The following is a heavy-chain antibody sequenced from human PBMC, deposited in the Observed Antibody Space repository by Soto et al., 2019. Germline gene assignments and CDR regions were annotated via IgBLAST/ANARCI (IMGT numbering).Heavy chain of an antibody. J-gene: IGHJ6*02. CDR2: IWYDGRNK. V-gene: IGHV3-33*08. CDR1: GFTFSSYG. CDR3: AGDRVWERQGKDYYYYGMDV. D-gene: IGHD1-1*01. Sequence: GGSLRISCAASGFTFSSYGMHWVRQAPGKGLEWVAVIWYDGRNKYYADSVKGRFTISRDNSKNTLYLRMNSLRADDTAVYYCAGDRVWERQGKDYYYYGMDVWGRGTTVTVSS.